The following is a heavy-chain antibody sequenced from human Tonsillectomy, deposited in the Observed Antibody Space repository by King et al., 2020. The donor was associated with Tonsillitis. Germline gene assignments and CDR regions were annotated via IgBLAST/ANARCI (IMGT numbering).Heavy chain of an antibody. CDR1: GDTFSSYT. CDR2: IIPILGIP. D-gene: IGHD1-1*01. CDR3: ARSGAGMGNCFDS. Sequence: QLVQSGAEVKKPGSSVKVSCKASGDTFSSYTISWVRQAPGQGLEWMGWIIPILGIPNYAQKFQGRVTITADKSTSTAYMELSSLRSDDTAVYYCARSGAGMGNCFDSWGQGTLVTVSS. V-gene: IGHV1-69*02. J-gene: IGHJ4*02.